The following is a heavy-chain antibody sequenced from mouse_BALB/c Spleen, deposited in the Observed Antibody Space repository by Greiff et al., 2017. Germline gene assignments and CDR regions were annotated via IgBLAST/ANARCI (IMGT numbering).Heavy chain of an antibody. D-gene: IGHD1-1*01. J-gene: IGHJ4*01. CDR3: ARGREIYYYGSSYDAMDY. CDR1: GFTFSSYA. V-gene: IGHV5-6-5*01. CDR2: ISSGGST. Sequence: EVKVVESGGGLVKPGGSLKLSCAASGFTFSSYAMSWVRQTPEKRLEWVASISSGGSTYYPDSVKGRFTISRDNARNILYLQMSSLRSEDTAMYYCARGREIYYYGSSYDAMDYWGQGTSVTVSS.